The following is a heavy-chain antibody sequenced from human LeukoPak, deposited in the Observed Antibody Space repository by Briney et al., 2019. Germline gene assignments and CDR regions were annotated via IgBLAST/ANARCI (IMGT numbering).Heavy chain of an antibody. CDR2: ISSSGGYI. V-gene: IGHV3-21*01. D-gene: IGHD5-18*01. Sequence: GGSLRLSCAATGFGIKSYSMTWVRQAPGKGLEWVATISSSGGYIYYADSVKGRYTISRDTVQNSLFLQLNSLRVEDTAVYNCARLRDTVTSASDYWGQGTLVTVSS. CDR1: GFGIKSYS. J-gene: IGHJ4*02. CDR3: ARLRDTVTSASDY.